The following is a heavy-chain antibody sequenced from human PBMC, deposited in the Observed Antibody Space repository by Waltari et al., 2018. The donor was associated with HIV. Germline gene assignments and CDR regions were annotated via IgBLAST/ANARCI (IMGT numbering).Heavy chain of an antibody. CDR1: GYDFGSFG. Sequence: QVRLMESGGAVVQPGGSIRLSCITSGYDFGSFGMYWVRQAQGTTLEWVSFMNFEINKKYYSNSVMGRFTTPRKNVKRMLFFQITNLKSKDSALYYCAKRGTEKRGIGWGIDFWGRGSLVTVSS. CDR3: AKRGTEKRGIGWGIDF. V-gene: IGHV3-30*02. J-gene: IGHJ4*02. CDR2: MNFEINKK. D-gene: IGHD3-16*01.